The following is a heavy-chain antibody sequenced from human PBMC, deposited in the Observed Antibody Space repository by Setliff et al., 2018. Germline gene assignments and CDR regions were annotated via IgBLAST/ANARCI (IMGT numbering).Heavy chain of an antibody. Sequence: ASVKVSCKASGYTFTRYYMYWVRQAPGQGLDWMGGIIPLLETVKYAQKFQGRLTITADKSTSTGYMELSSLTSEDTAMYYCARDADYYDSSENPIVDYWGQGTLVTVSS. J-gene: IGHJ4*02. CDR3: ARDADYYDSSENPIVDY. V-gene: IGHV1-69*06. CDR1: GYTFTRYY. CDR2: IIPLLETV. D-gene: IGHD3-22*01.